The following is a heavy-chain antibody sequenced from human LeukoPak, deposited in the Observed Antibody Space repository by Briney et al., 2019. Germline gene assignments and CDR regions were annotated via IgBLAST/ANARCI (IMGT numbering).Heavy chain of an antibody. CDR2: IGSKAGAYAT. CDR1: GYAISNYY. J-gene: IGHJ4*02. Sequence: KVSCKASGYAISNYYMHWVRQAPGQGLEWVGRIGSKAGAYATVYAASVGGRFTISRDDSKNTAFLQMSSLKTEDTAVYYCTRHLDGIAAYDYWGQGSLVTVSS. D-gene: IGHD6-13*01. V-gene: IGHV3-73*01. CDR3: TRHLDGIAAYDY.